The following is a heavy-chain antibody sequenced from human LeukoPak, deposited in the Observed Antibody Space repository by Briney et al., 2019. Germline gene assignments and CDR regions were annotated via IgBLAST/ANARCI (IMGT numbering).Heavy chain of an antibody. CDR2: IIPILGIA. CDR3: ASDMKGYYVWGSYRHDAFDI. Sequence: SVKVSCKASGGTFSSYAISWVRQAPGQGLEWMGRIIPILGIANYAQKFQGRVTITADKSTSTAYMQLSSLRSEDTAVYYCASDMKGYYVWGSYRHDAFDIWGQGTMVTVSS. V-gene: IGHV1-69*04. CDR1: GGTFSSYA. D-gene: IGHD3-16*02. J-gene: IGHJ3*02.